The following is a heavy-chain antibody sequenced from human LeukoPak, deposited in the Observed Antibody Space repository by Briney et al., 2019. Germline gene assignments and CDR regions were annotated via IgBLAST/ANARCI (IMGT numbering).Heavy chain of an antibody. D-gene: IGHD3-22*01. Sequence: GGSLRLSCAGSGFTFSNYVMYWVRQAPGKGLEWVAVISYEGNKEDYAESVKGRFTISRDISKSTLFLQMSSLRVEATAVYSCAREYFVGDSRGAPWFDPRGQGTLVTVSS. V-gene: IGHV3-30*04. CDR3: AREYFVGDSRGAPWFDP. CDR1: GFTFSNYV. CDR2: ISYEGNKE. J-gene: IGHJ5*02.